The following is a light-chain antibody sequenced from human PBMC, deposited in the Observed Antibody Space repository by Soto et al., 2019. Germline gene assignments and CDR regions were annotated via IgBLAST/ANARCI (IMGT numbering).Light chain of an antibody. CDR3: YSTDSSNDRRV. V-gene: IGLV3-10*01. CDR1: ALPKKY. CDR2: EDN. J-gene: IGLJ3*02. Sequence: SYELTQPPSVSVSPGHTARITCSGDALPKKYAYWYQQTSGQAPVLVIYEDNKRPSGIPERFSGSSSGTMATLTISGAQVEDEADYYCYSTDSSNDRRVFGGGTKLTVL.